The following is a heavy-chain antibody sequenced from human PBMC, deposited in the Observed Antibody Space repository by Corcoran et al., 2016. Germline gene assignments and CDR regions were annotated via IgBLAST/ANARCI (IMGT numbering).Heavy chain of an antibody. CDR3: ARNAEREAFDI. CDR1: GFSLSTSGMR. Sequence: QVTLKESGPALVKPTQTLTLTCTFSGFSLSTSGMRVSWIRQPPGKALEWLARIDWDDDKFYSTSLKTRLTISKDTSKNLVVLTMTNMDPVDTATYYCARNAEREAFDIWGQGTMVTVSS. J-gene: IGHJ3*02. V-gene: IGHV2-70*04. CDR2: IDWDDDK.